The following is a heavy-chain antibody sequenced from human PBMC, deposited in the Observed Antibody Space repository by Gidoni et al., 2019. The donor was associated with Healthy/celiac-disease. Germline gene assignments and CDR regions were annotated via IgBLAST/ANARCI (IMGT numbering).Heavy chain of an antibody. Sequence: QVQLQQWGAGLLKPSETLSLTCAVYGGSFSGYYWSWIRQPPGKGLEWIGEINHSGSTNYNPSLKSRVTISVDTSKNQFSLKLSSVTAADTAVYYCARANELAYFDYWGQGTLVTVSS. D-gene: IGHD6-13*01. J-gene: IGHJ4*02. CDR2: INHSGST. CDR3: ARANELAYFDY. CDR1: GGSFSGYY. V-gene: IGHV4-34*01.